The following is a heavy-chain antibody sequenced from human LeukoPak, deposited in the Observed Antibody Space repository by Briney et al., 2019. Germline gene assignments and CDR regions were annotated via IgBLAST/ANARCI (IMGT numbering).Heavy chain of an antibody. Sequence: GGSLRLSCVTSPGYGFTSHWMNWVRQAPGRGLEWVANIKQDGSEKSYLDSVKGRFTISRDNSKNTLYLQMNSLRAEDTAVYYCAKDYSIAVTGSDYWGQGTPVTVSS. CDR3: AKDYSIAVTGSDY. J-gene: IGHJ4*02. CDR1: PGYGFTSHW. V-gene: IGHV3-7*01. CDR2: IKQDGSEK. D-gene: IGHD6-19*01.